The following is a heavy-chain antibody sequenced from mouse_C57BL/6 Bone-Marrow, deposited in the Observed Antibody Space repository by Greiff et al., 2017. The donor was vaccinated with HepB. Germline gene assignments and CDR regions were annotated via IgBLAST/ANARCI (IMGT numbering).Heavy chain of an antibody. Sequence: EVKLMESGPGLAKPSQTLSLTCSVTGYSITSDYWNWIRKFPGNKLEYMGYISYSGSTYYNPSLKSRISITRDTSKNQYYLQLNSVTTEDTATYYCARLRTTVVATKYFDVWGTGTTVTVSS. CDR2: ISYSGST. CDR1: GYSITSDY. V-gene: IGHV3-8*01. CDR3: ARLRTTVVATKYFDV. D-gene: IGHD1-1*01. J-gene: IGHJ1*03.